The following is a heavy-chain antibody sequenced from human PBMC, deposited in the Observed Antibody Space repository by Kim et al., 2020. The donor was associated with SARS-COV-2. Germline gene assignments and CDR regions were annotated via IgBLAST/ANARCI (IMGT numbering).Heavy chain of an antibody. Sequence: GESLKISCKGSGYSFSTNWIGWVRQMPGKGLEWMGIIFPSDSDTRYSPSFQGQVTISPDKSITTAYVQWSSLEASDTAMYFCARGAYGGFTSGFDYWGQGTLVTVSS. CDR2: IFPSDSDT. V-gene: IGHV5-51*01. J-gene: IGHJ4*02. D-gene: IGHD4-17*01. CDR1: GYSFSTNW. CDR3: ARGAYGGFTSGFDY.